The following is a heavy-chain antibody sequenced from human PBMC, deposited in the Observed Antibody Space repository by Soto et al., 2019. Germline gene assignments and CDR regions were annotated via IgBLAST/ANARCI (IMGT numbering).Heavy chain of an antibody. Sequence: EVQLVESGGGLVQPGGSLRLSCAASGFTFSSYSMNWARQAPGKGLEWISYISSSSRTIYYPDSVKGRFTISRDNAKNPLYLQINSLRAEDTAVYYCARDKGRSPLDYWGQGTLVTVSS. CDR3: ARDKGRSPLDY. CDR2: ISSSSRTI. D-gene: IGHD2-15*01. J-gene: IGHJ4*02. V-gene: IGHV3-48*01. CDR1: GFTFSSYS.